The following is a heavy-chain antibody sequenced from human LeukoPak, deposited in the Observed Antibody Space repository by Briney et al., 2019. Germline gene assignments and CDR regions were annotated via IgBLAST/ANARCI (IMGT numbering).Heavy chain of an antibody. D-gene: IGHD1-26*01. Sequence: GGSLRLSCAASGFTYSSYAMSWVRQAPGKGLEWVSVISDSGGGTYYADSVKGRFTISRDNSKNTLYLQMDSLRADDTAVYYCARYSGSYYYPPAWDLWGQGTLVTASS. J-gene: IGHJ4*02. CDR2: ISDSGGGT. V-gene: IGHV3-23*01. CDR1: GFTYSSYA. CDR3: ARYSGSYYYPPAWDL.